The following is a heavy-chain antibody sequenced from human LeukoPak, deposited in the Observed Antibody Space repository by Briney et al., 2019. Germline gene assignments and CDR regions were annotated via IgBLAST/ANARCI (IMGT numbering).Heavy chain of an antibody. CDR1: GGTFSSYA. CDR2: IIPIFGTA. D-gene: IGHD3-16*02. CDR3: AGFMGLYVWGSYRSHDAFDI. J-gene: IGHJ3*02. V-gene: IGHV1-69*05. Sequence: ASVKVSCKASGGTFSSYAISWVRQAPGQGFEWMGRIIPIFGTANYSQKFQGRVTITTDESTSTAYMELSSLRSEDTAVYYCAGFMGLYVWGSYRSHDAFDICGQGTMVTVSS.